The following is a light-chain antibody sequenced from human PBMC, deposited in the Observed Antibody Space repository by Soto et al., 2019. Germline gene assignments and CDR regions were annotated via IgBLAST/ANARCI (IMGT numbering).Light chain of an antibody. Sequence: YELTQPPSVSVAPGQTARITCGGDNIGSMSVHWYQQRPGQAPVLVVYSVNDRPAGIPERFSGSNSGNTATLTIGRVEAGDEADYYCQVWDPFSDHLFVFGRGTKLTVL. V-gene: IGLV3-21*02. J-gene: IGLJ1*01. CDR2: SVN. CDR3: QVWDPFSDHLFV. CDR1: NIGSMS.